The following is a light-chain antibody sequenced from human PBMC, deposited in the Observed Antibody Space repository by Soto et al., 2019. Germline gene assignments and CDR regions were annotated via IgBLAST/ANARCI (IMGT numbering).Light chain of an antibody. J-gene: IGKJ5*01. V-gene: IGKV3-20*01. CDR3: QQYGTSPPIT. Sequence: EIVLTQSPGTLSLSPGERATLSCRASQSVSSSYLAWYQQKPGQSPRLLIYGASSRATGNPDRCSGSGSGTDFTLTISRLVHEDFAVYFCQQYGTSPPITFGQGTRLEIK. CDR1: QSVSSSY. CDR2: GAS.